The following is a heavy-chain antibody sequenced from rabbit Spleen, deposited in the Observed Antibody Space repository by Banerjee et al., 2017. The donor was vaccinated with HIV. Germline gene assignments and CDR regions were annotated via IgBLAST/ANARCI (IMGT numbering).Heavy chain of an antibody. CDR1: GFSFSSSDY. D-gene: IGHD7-1*01. V-gene: IGHV1S40*01. CDR2: IAGSSSDFT. J-gene: IGHJ6*01. Sequence: QSLEESGGDLVKPGGTLTVTCKASGFSFSSSDYMCWVRQAPGKGLEWISCIAGSSSDFTYSATWAKGRFTCSKTSSTTVTLQMTSLTVADTATYFCARDTGTSFSSYGMDLWGQGTLVTVS. CDR3: ARDTGTSFSSYGMDL.